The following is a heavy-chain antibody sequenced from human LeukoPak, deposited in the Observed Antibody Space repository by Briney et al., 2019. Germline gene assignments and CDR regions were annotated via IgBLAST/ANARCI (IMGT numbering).Heavy chain of an antibody. CDR3: ARDTSMAAFDI. J-gene: IGHJ3*02. V-gene: IGHV4-59*01. CDR1: GGSISSYY. D-gene: IGHD5-24*01. Sequence: SETLSLTCTVSGGSISSYYWSWIRQPPGKGLEWIGYIYYSGSTNYNPSLKSRVTISVDTSKDQFSLELSSVTAADTAVYYCARDTSMAAFDIWGQGTMVTVSS. CDR2: IYYSGST.